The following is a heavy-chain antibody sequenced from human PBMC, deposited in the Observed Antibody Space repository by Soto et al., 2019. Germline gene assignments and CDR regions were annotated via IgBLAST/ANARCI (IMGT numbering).Heavy chain of an antibody. Sequence: QVQLVQSGAEVKKPGASVKVSCKASGYTFISYGISWVRQAPGQGLEWMGWISAYNGNTNYAQKLQGRVTMTTDTSTSTAYMELRSLRSDDTAVYYCARDGEGVAAAGTAWYFDLWGRGTLVTVSS. CDR1: GYTFISYG. V-gene: IGHV1-18*01. CDR2: ISAYNGNT. D-gene: IGHD6-13*01. CDR3: ARDGEGVAAAGTAWYFDL. J-gene: IGHJ2*01.